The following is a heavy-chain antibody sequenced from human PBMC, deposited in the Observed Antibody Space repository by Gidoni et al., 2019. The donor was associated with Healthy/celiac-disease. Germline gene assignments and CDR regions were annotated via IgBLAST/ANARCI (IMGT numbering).Heavy chain of an antibody. J-gene: IGHJ4*02. CDR2: INHSGST. CDR3: ARGIAARLDY. D-gene: IGHD6-6*01. CDR1: GGSFSGYY. Sequence: QVQLQQWGAGLLKPSETLSLTCAVYGGSFSGYYWSWIRQPPGKGLEWIGEINHSGSTNYNPSLRSRFTISVDTSKNQFSLKLSSVTAADTAVYYCARGIAARLDYWGQGTLVTVSS. V-gene: IGHV4-34*01.